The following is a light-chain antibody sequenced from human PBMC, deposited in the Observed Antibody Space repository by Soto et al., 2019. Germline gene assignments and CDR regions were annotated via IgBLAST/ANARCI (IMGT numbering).Light chain of an antibody. V-gene: IGKV3-15*01. CDR1: QFVSTN. CDR2: SAS. J-gene: IGKJ4*01. CDR3: QQFNNWPPLT. Sequence: EVVMTQSQATLSVSPGERATLSCRASQFVSTNLAWYQQKPGQAPRLLIYSASTRATGIPARFSGSGSGTXXTLTISSLQSEDFAVYYCQQFNNWPPLTFGGGTKVEIK.